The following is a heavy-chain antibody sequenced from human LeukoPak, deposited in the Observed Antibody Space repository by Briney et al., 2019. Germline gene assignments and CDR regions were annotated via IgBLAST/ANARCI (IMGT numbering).Heavy chain of an antibody. CDR1: GYTFSCYY. D-gene: IGHD3-3*01. Sequence: ASVKVSCNASGYTFSCYYMHWVRQAPGQGLEWMGWINPNSGGIKYAQTFQGRVTMTRDASISTAYMELSRLTSAGTAVYYCASSLELLSYFDFWGQGTLVSVSS. CDR2: INPNSGGI. V-gene: IGHV1-2*02. CDR3: ASSLELLSYFDF. J-gene: IGHJ4*02.